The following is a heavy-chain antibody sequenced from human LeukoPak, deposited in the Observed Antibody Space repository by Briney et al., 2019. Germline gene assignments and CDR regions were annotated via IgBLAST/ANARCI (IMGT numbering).Heavy chain of an antibody. V-gene: IGHV3-30*18. J-gene: IGHJ4*02. Sequence: PGGALRLSCAASGFTFSSDGMHWVRQAPGKGLEWGAVISYDGSNKYYADSVKVRFTLSRDNSKNTLYLQMNSLRAEDTAVYYCAKDRGSGWLFDYWGQGTLVTVSS. CDR3: AKDRGSGWLFDY. D-gene: IGHD6-19*01. CDR1: GFTFSSDG. CDR2: ISYDGSNK.